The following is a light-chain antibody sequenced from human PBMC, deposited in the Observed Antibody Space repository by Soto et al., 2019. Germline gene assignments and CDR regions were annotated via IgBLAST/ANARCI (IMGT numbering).Light chain of an antibody. CDR2: DVS. CDR3: SSYTTSNTQV. V-gene: IGLV2-14*01. Sequence: QSALTQPASVSGSPGQSITISCTGTSSDVGTYNYVSWYQHSPGKAPKLMIYDVSYRPSGVSNRFSGSKSANTASLTISGLQAEDEDDYYCSSYTTSNTQVFGGGTKLTVL. CDR1: SSDVGTYNY. J-gene: IGLJ3*02.